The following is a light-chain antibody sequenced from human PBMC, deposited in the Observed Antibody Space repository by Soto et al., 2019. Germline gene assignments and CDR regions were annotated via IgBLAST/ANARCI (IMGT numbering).Light chain of an antibody. CDR3: QPYGSSTHT. CDR2: GAS. J-gene: IGKJ2*01. CDR1: QSVSSSY. Sequence: EIVLTQSPGTLSLSPGERATLSCRASQSVSSSYLAWYQHKPGQAPRLLIYGASSRATGIPDRFSGSGSGTDFTLTISRLEPEDVAVYYCQPYGSSTHTFGQGTKREIK. V-gene: IGKV3-20*01.